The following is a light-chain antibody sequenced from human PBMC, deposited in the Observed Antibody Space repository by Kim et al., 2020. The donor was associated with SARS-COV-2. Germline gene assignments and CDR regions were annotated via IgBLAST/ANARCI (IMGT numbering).Light chain of an antibody. CDR1: QSLLDSTGYDY. CDR3: MQALQTPLT. J-gene: IGKJ1*01. CDR2: LGS. Sequence: PASISCGSSQSLLDSTGYDYLDWYLQKPGQSPQLLIYLGSNRASGVPDRFSGSGSRTDFTLKISRVEAEDVGVYYCMQALQTPLTFGQGTKVDIK. V-gene: IGKV2-28*01.